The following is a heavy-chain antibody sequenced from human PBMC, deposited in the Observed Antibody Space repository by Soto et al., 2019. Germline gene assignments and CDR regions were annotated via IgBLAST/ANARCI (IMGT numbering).Heavy chain of an antibody. J-gene: IGHJ5*02. CDR3: ARVGIRQLDGFDP. CDR2: INPNSGGT. CDR1: GYTFTGYY. D-gene: IGHD6-13*01. Sequence: GASVKVSCKASGYTFTGYYMHWVRQAPGQGLEWLGWINPNSGGTNYAQKVQGRVTRTRDTSISTAYMELSRLRSDDTAVYYCARVGIRQLDGFDPWGQGTLVTVSS. V-gene: IGHV1-2*02.